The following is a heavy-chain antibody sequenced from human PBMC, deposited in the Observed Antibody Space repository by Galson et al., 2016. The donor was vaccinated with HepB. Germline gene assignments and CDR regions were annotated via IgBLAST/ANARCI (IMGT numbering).Heavy chain of an antibody. J-gene: IGHJ6*02. CDR3: ARAGYCTGARCYSEGLDV. CDR2: INTDTSDR. V-gene: IGHV1-18*01. CDR1: GYNFLSNG. D-gene: IGHD2-15*01. Sequence: SVKVSCKASGYNFLSNGNTWVRQAPGQGLEWMGWINTDTSDRIYTHSLQDGVTMTTDTSTNTAYMELRSLTSDDTAVYYCARAGYCTGARCYSEGLDVWGQGTTVTVSS.